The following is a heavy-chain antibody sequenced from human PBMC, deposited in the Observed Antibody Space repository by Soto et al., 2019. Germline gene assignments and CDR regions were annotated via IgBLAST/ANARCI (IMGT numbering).Heavy chain of an antibody. CDR2: ISSSSSYI. D-gene: IGHD5-18*01. Sequence: EVQLVESGGGLVKPGGSLRLSCAASGFTFSSYSMNWVRQAPGKGLEWVSSISSSSSYIYYADSVKGRFTISRDNAKNSLYLQMNSLRAEDTAVYYCARDPGDTAMVKDYYGMDVWGQGTTVTVSS. V-gene: IGHV3-21*01. CDR1: GFTFSSYS. J-gene: IGHJ6*02. CDR3: ARDPGDTAMVKDYYGMDV.